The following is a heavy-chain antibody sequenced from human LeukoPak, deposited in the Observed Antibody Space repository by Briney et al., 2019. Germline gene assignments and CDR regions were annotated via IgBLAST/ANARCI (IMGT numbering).Heavy chain of an antibody. CDR2: ISAYNGNT. D-gene: IGHD3-3*01. J-gene: IGHJ4*02. V-gene: IGHV1-18*01. CDR3: AREPVVGFWSGYLDASYYFDY. Sequence: ASVKVSCKASGYTFTSYGISWVRQAPGQGLEWMGWISAYNGNTNYAQKLQGRVTMTTDTSTSTAYMELRSLRSDDTAVYYCAREPVVGFWSGYLDASYYFDYWGQGTLVTVSS. CDR1: GYTFTSYG.